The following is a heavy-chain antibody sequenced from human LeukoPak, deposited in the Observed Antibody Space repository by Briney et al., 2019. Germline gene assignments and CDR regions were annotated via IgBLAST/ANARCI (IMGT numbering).Heavy chain of an antibody. Sequence: PGGSLRLSCAASGFTFSSYAMSWVRQAPGKGLEWVSGISGSGGSTYYADSVKGRFTISRDNSKNTLYLQMNSLRAEDTAVYYCAREEGPYVVSSTYFDYRGQGTLVTVSS. V-gene: IGHV3-23*01. CDR3: AREEGPYVVSSTYFDY. CDR2: ISGSGGST. D-gene: IGHD2-2*01. J-gene: IGHJ4*02. CDR1: GFTFSSYA.